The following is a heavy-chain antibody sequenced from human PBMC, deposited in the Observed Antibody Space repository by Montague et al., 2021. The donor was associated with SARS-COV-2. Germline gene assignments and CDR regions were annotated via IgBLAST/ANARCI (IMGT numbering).Heavy chain of an antibody. J-gene: IGHJ4*02. V-gene: IGHV4-4*02. CDR1: GGSIMTTNW. CDR2: IYQYWST. Sequence: SETLSLTCTVSGGSIMTTNWWSWVRQPPGKRLEWSGEIYQYWSTNYNTSHKSRVTISVEKSKNQFSQELNSVTAADTALYYCLKAGGLDNRPPVWGQGALVIVSS. CDR3: LKAGGLDNRPPV. D-gene: IGHD3/OR15-3a*01.